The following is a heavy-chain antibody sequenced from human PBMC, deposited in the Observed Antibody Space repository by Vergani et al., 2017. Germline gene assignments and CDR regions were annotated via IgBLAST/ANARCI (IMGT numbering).Heavy chain of an antibody. CDR2: IIPIFGTA. J-gene: IGHJ6*02. D-gene: IGHD6-19*01. V-gene: IGHV1-69*06. CDR1: GGTFSSYA. Sequence: QVQLVQSGAEVKKPGSSVKVSCKASGGTFSSYAISWVRQAPGQGLEWMGGIIPIFGTANYAQKFQGRVTITADKSTSTAYMELSSLRSEDKAVYYCASIAVAGTGDYYYYGMDGWGQGTTVTVSS. CDR3: ASIAVAGTGDYYYYGMDG.